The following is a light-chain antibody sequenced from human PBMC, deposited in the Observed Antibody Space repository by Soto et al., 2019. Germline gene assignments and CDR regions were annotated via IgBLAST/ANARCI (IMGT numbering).Light chain of an antibody. V-gene: IGLV2-8*01. CDR1: SSDVGRYNY. CDR2: EVS. CDR3: SSYAGSNNWV. J-gene: IGLJ3*02. Sequence: QSALTQPPSASGSPGQSVTISCTGTSSDVGRYNYVSWYQQHPGKAPKLMIYEVSKRPSGVPDRCSGSKSGNTASLPVSGPQAEDEADYYCSSYAGSNNWVFGGGTKVTVL.